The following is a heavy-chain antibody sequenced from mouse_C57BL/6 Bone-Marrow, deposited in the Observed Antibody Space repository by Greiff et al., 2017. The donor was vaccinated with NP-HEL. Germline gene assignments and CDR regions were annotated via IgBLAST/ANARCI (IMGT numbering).Heavy chain of an antibody. CDR3: TRTHYYGSRGAWFAY. CDR2: IYPGNSDT. CDR1: GYTFTSYW. V-gene: IGHV1-5*01. J-gene: IGHJ3*01. Sequence: VQLQQSGTVLARPGASVKMSCKTSGYTFTSYWMHWVIQRPGQGLEWIGAIYPGNSDTSYNQKFKGKAKLTAVTSASTAYMELSSLTNEDSAVYYCTRTHYYGSRGAWFAYWGQGTLVTVSA. D-gene: IGHD1-1*01.